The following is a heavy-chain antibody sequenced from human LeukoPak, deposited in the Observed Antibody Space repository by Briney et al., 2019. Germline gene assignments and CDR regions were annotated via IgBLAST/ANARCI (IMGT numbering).Heavy chain of an antibody. D-gene: IGHD4-11*01. J-gene: IGHJ6*02. Sequence: PSETLSLTCTVSGGSISGSYWRWIRQPPGKGLEWIGYIYYSETYYNPSLKSRVTISLDMSKNQFSLNLRFVTAADTAVYFCARTQGWGTVRTGYYYGMDVWGQGTTVTVSS. CDR3: ARTQGWGTVRTGYYYGMDV. CDR2: IYYSET. V-gene: IGHV4-59*08. CDR1: GGSISGSY.